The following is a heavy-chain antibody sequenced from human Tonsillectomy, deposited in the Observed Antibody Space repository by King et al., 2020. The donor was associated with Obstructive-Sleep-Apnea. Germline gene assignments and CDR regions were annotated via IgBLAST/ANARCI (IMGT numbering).Heavy chain of an antibody. CDR2: INPNSGGT. V-gene: IGHV1-2*04. J-gene: IGHJ6*02. D-gene: IGHD1-1*01. Sequence: VQLVESGAEVKKPGASVKVSCKASGYTFTGYYMHWVRQAPGQGLEWMGWINPNSGGTNYAQKFQGWVTMTRDTSISTAYMALSRLRSDDTAGYYCARERLGGTGTTYYYYGMDVWGQGTTVTVSS. CDR1: GYTFTGYY. CDR3: ARERLGGTGTTYYYYGMDV.